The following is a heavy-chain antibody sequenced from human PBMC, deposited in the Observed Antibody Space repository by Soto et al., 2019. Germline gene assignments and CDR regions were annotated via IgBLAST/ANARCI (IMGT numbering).Heavy chain of an antibody. CDR2: TYYRSKWHY. CDR3: ARTLRGRGVKYFDD. CDR1: GDSVSNNSVA. Sequence: SQTLSLTCAISGDSVSNNSVAWNWVRQSPSRGLEWLGRTYYRSKWHYVYAPSVRSRITINPDTSKNHFSLQLNSVSPEDAAVYYCARTLRGRGVKYFDDWGQGTLVTVSS. J-gene: IGHJ4*02. V-gene: IGHV6-1*01. D-gene: IGHD3-10*01.